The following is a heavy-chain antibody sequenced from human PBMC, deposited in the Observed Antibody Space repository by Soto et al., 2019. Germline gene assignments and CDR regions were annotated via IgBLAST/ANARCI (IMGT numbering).Heavy chain of an antibody. CDR1: GGSISSYY. J-gene: IGHJ6*02. D-gene: IGHD6-25*01. CDR3: ARARSVGHYYYGMDV. Sequence: SETLSLTCTVSGGSISSYYWSWIRQPAGKGLEWIGRSYTSGSTNYNPSLKSRVTMSVDTSKNQFSLKLSSVTAADTAVYYCARARSVGHYYYGMDVWGQGTTVTVSS. V-gene: IGHV4-4*07. CDR2: SYTSGST.